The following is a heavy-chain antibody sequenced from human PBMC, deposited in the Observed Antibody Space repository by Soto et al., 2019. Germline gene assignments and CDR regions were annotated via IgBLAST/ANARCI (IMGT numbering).Heavy chain of an antibody. V-gene: IGHV1-8*01. D-gene: IGHD5-12*01. CDR2: MNPNSGNT. Sequence: QVQLVQSGAEVKKPGASVKVSCKASGYTFTSYDINWVRQATGQGLEWMGWMNPNSGNTGYAQKFQGRVTMTRNTXIXLAYMELSSLRSEDTAVYYCAREVATITYYYYGMDVWGQGTTVTVSS. CDR1: GYTFTSYD. J-gene: IGHJ6*02. CDR3: AREVATITYYYYGMDV.